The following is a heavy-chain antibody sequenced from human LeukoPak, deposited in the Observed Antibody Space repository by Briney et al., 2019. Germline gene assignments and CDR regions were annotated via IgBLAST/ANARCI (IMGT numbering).Heavy chain of an antibody. D-gene: IGHD6-13*01. CDR3: AREAAAGPIYYYYYYGMDV. CDR1: GYSVSSGYY. CDR2: IYHSGST. V-gene: IGHV4-38-2*02. Sequence: SETLSLTCTVSGYSVSSGYYWGWIRQPPGKGLEWIGSIYHSGSTYYNPSLKSRVTISVDTSKNQFSLKLSSVTAADTAVYYCAREAAAGPIYYYYYYGMDVWGQGTTVTVSS. J-gene: IGHJ6*02.